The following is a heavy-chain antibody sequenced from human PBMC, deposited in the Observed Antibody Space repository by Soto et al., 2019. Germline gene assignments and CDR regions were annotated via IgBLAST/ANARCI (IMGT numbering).Heavy chain of an antibody. J-gene: IGHJ6*02. Sequence: SETLSLTWTVSGGSISSSSYYRGWIRQPPGKGLEWIGSIYYSGSTYYNPSLKSRVTISVDTSKNQFSLKLSSVTAADTAVYYCASLFTDILTGYSPHYYYGMDVWGQGTTVTVSS. CDR1: GGSISSSSYY. D-gene: IGHD3-9*01. V-gene: IGHV4-39*01. CDR3: ASLFTDILTGYSPHYYYGMDV. CDR2: IYYSGST.